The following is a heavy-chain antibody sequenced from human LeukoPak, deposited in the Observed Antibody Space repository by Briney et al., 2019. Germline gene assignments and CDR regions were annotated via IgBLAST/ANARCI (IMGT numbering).Heavy chain of an antibody. CDR2: VYYSGTT. CDR1: GDSIISSTNYF. V-gene: IGHV4-39*07. Sequence: SETLSLTCTISGDSIISSTNYFWAWIRQPPGKGLEWIGSVYYSGTTDYNPSLKSRLTMLVDRSKNQFSLKLTSVTAADTAVYYCARQAHDYSNYYYFDYWGQGTLAPVSS. J-gene: IGHJ4*02. CDR3: ARQAHDYSNYYYFDY. D-gene: IGHD4-11*01.